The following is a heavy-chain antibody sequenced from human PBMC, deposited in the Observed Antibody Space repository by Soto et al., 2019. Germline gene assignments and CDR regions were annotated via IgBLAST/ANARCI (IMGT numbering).Heavy chain of an antibody. J-gene: IGHJ5*02. D-gene: IGHD6-13*01. CDR2: ISYDGSNK. Sequence: PGGSLRLSCAASGFTFSSYAMHWVRQAPGKGLEWVAVISYDGSNKYYADSVKGRFTISRDNSKNTLYLQMNSLRAEDTAVYYCAREQQLERGFDPWGQGTLVTVSS. V-gene: IGHV3-30-3*01. CDR1: GFTFSSYA. CDR3: AREQQLERGFDP.